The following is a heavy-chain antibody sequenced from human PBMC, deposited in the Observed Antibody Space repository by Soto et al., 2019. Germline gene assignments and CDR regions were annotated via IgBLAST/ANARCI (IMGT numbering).Heavy chain of an antibody. D-gene: IGHD1-26*01. CDR2: INQDGSEK. CDR3: ARYSGSYGIEY. J-gene: IGHJ4*02. Sequence: VQLVESGGGLVQPGGSLRLSCLASGFTLSDHWMTWVRQAPGKRLEWVANINQDGSEKYYVDSVKGRFTVSRDNAKNSLYLQMNSLKAEDTAVYYCARYSGSYGIEYWGQGTLVTVSS. CDR1: GFTLSDHW. V-gene: IGHV3-7*01.